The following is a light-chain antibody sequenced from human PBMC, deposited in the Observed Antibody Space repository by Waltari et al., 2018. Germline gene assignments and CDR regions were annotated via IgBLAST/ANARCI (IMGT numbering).Light chain of an antibody. CDR2: EVN. CDR3: SAFAGSNNFGV. CDR1: SRDIGGSNF. Sequence: QSALTPPPSASRSPGQSDTISCPGTSRDIGGSNFVSWYQQRPGKAPRFLIYEVNKRPSEVSDRFSGSKSGNTASLTVSVLQPDDEATYYCSAFAGSNNFGVFGGGTKLTVL. V-gene: IGLV2-8*01. J-gene: IGLJ3*02.